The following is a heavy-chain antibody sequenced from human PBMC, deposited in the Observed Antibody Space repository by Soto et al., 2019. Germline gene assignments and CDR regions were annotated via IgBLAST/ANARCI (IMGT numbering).Heavy chain of an antibody. V-gene: IGHV3-23*01. Sequence: GGSLRLSCAASGFTFSGYAMSWVRQAPGKGLEWVSTISGSGGSTYYADSVTGRFTISRDKSKNTVYLQMDSLRAEDTAVYYCAKLSSGFYNYFDYWGQGTLVTVSS. CDR3: AKLSSGFYNYFDY. D-gene: IGHD6-19*01. CDR2: ISGSGGST. J-gene: IGHJ4*02. CDR1: GFTFSGYA.